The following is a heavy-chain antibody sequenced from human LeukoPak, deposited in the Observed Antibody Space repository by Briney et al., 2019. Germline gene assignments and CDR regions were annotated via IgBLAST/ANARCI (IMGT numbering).Heavy chain of an antibody. CDR3: AKDHEYGSGYYQGDY. Sequence: AGGSLRLSCAASGFTFSIYAMSWVRQAPGKGLEWVSAISGSGGSTYYADSVKGRFTISRDNSKNTLYLQMNSLRAEDTAVYYCAKDHEYGSGYYQGDYWGQGTLVTVSS. J-gene: IGHJ4*02. D-gene: IGHD3-22*01. CDR2: ISGSGGST. V-gene: IGHV3-23*01. CDR1: GFTFSIYA.